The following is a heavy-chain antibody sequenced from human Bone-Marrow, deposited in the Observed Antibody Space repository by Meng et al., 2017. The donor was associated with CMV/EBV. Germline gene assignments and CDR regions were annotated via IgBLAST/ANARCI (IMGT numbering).Heavy chain of an antibody. D-gene: IGHD4-11*01. J-gene: IGHJ3*02. Sequence: GGSLRLSCVASGFTFSHYWMTWLRQAPGRGLELVAHIKEDGTQKDYLDSVKGRLSIYRDNSQNLLYLQMNTLRAEDTAIYYCARDPYIKSFDIWGQGTVVTVSS. CDR2: IKEDGTQK. CDR1: GFTFSHYW. V-gene: IGHV3-7*01. CDR3: ARDPYIKSFDI.